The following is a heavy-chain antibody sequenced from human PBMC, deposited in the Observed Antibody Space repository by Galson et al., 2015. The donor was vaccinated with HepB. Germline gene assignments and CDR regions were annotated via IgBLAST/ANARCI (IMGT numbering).Heavy chain of an antibody. V-gene: IGHV3-7*03. CDR2: IKQDGSEK. CDR1: GFTFSNFW. J-gene: IGHJ4*02. CDR3: ARPGTFYYGRYYYDY. Sequence: SLRLSCAASGFTFSNFWMTWVRQAPGRGLEWVANIKQDGSEKYYVDSVKGRFIISRDNAKNSLYLQLNSLRAEDTAVYYCARPGTFYYGRYYYDYWGPGTLVTVSS. D-gene: IGHD3-10*01.